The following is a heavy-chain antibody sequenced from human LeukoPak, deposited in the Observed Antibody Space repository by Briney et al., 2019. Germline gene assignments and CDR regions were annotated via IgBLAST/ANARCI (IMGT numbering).Heavy chain of an antibody. V-gene: IGHV3-53*01. Sequence: PGGSLRLSCAASGFTVSSNYMSWVRQAPGKGLEWVSVIYSGGSTYYADSVKGRFTISRDNSKNTLYLQMNSLRAEDTAVYYCARGGYNWNYGGFDYWGQGTLVTVSS. D-gene: IGHD1-7*01. CDR3: ARGGYNWNYGGFDY. J-gene: IGHJ4*02. CDR1: GFTVSSNY. CDR2: IYSGGST.